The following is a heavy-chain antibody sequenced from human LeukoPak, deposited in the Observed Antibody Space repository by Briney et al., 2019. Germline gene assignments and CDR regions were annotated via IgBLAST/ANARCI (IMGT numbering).Heavy chain of an antibody. D-gene: IGHD6-19*01. CDR1: GGSISSYY. Sequence: SETLSLTCTVSGGSISSYYWSWIRQPAGKGLEWIGRIYTSGSTNYNPSLKSRVTMSVDTSKNQFSLKLSSVTAADTAVYYCARGRYSSGWSRWFDPWGQGTLVTVSS. CDR2: IYTSGST. CDR3: ARGRYSSGWSRWFDP. J-gene: IGHJ5*02. V-gene: IGHV4-4*07.